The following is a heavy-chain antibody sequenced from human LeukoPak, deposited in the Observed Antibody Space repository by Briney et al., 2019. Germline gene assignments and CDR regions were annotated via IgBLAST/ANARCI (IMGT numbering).Heavy chain of an antibody. CDR3: ATDLTLLWSEGY. J-gene: IGHJ4*02. CDR1: GYTFTSYG. CDR2: ISAYNCNT. D-gene: IGHD3-10*01. V-gene: IGHV1-18*01. Sequence: ASVKVSCKASGYTFTSYGISGVRQAPGQGLEWMGWISAYNCNTNHAQKLQGRVTMTTDTSTSTAYMELSSLRSEDTAVCYCATDLTLLWSEGYWGQGTLVTVSS.